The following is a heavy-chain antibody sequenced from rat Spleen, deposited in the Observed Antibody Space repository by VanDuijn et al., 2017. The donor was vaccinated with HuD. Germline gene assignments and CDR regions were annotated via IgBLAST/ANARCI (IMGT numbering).Heavy chain of an antibody. V-gene: IGHV4-2*01. CDR2: INQDSRTI. J-gene: IGHJ2*01. CDR3: VREEFGVNY. Sequence: EVKLVESGGGLVQPGRALKLSCVASGFNFNDYWMGWVRQAPGKGLEWIGEINQDSRTIKYIPYLKDKVTISRDNAQNTLYLQMSKLGSEDTAIYYCVREEFGVNYWGQGVMVTVSS. D-gene: IGHD4-5*01. CDR1: GFNFNDYW.